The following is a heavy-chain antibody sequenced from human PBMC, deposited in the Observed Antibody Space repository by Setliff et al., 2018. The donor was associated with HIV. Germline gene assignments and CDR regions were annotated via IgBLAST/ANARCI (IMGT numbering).Heavy chain of an antibody. CDR3: ARGGTLTVRRFWFFDL. CDR1: GGSISSYY. V-gene: IGHV4-4*07. D-gene: IGHD6-6*01. J-gene: IGHJ2*01. Sequence: SETLSLTCTVSGGSISSYYWSWIRQPAGKGLEWIGRIYASGRTNYNPSLKSRVTIPVDTSKNQFSLKLTSVTAADTAVYYCARGGTLTVRRFWFFDLWGRGTLVTVSS. CDR2: IYASGRT.